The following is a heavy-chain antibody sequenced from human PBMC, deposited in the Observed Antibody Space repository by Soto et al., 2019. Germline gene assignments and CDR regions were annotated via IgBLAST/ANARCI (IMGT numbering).Heavy chain of an antibody. V-gene: IGHV3-30*18. CDR3: AKAPGGEGSGSYTLH. D-gene: IGHD3-10*01. CDR1: GFTFSSYG. J-gene: IGHJ4*02. Sequence: QVQLVESGGGVVHPGKSLRLSCAASGFTFSSYGMHWVRQAPGKGLEWLAVTSYTGSYDHYADSVKGRFTISRDNSKNTLYLQRSSLRSDDAAGYYAAKAPGGEGSGSYTLHWGQGTLVTVSS. CDR2: TSYTGSYD.